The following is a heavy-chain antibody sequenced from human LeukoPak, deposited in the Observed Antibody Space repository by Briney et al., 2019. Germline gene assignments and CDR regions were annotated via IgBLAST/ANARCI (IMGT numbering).Heavy chain of an antibody. Sequence: ASVKVSCKASGGTFSSYAISWVRQAPGQGLEWMGGIIPIFGTANYAQKFQGRVTITADESTSTAYMELSSLRTEDTAVYYCASQLPGYSSGWYFNYGGQGTLVTVSS. V-gene: IGHV1-69*13. CDR2: IIPIFGTA. CDR3: ASQLPGYSSGWYFNY. CDR1: GGTFSSYA. J-gene: IGHJ4*02. D-gene: IGHD6-19*01.